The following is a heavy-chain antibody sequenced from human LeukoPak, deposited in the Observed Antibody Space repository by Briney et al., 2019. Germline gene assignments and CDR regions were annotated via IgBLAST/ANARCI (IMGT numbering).Heavy chain of an antibody. D-gene: IGHD6-19*01. CDR3: ARYARGWYPLFDY. CDR1: GGSISSYY. CDR2: IYYSGST. V-gene: IGHV4-59*08. J-gene: IGHJ4*02. Sequence: PSETPSLTCTVSGGSISSYYWSWIRQPPGKGLEWIGYIYYSGSTNYNPSLKSRVTISVDTSKNQFSLKLSSVTAADTAVYYCARYARGWYPLFDYWGQGTLVTVSS.